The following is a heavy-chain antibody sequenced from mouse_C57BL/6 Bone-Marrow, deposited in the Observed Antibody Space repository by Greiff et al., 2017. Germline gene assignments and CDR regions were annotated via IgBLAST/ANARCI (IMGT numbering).Heavy chain of an antibody. J-gene: IGHJ4*01. V-gene: IGHV1-19*01. CDR2: INPYNGGT. Sequence: VQLKQSGPVLVKPGASVKMSCKASGYTFTDYYMNWVKQSHGKGLEWIGVINPYNGGTSYNQKFKGKATLTVAKSSSTSYMELNSLTTEDAAVYYCASEGDYYKDYYAMDYWGQGTSVTVSS. CDR1: GYTFTDYY. CDR3: ASEGDYYKDYYAMDY. D-gene: IGHD2-12*01.